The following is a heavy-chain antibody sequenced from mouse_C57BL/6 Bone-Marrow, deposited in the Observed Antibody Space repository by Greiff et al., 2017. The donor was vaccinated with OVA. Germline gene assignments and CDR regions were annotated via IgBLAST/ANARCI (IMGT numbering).Heavy chain of an antibody. CDR3: TTGYYSNYEGY. CDR1: GFNIKDDY. CDR2: IDPENGDT. D-gene: IGHD2-5*01. Sequence: DVQLQESGAELVRPGASVKLSCTASGFNIKDDYMHWVKQRPEQGLEWIGWIDPENGDTEYASKFQGKATITADTSSNTAYLQLSSLTSEDTAVYYCTTGYYSNYEGYWGQGTTLTVSS. J-gene: IGHJ2*01. V-gene: IGHV14-4*01.